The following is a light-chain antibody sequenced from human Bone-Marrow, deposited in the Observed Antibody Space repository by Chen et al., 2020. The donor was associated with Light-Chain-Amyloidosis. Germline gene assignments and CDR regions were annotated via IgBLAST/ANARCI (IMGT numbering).Light chain of an antibody. Sequence: SYELTQPPSVSVSPGQTARITCSGDDLPTKYAYWYQQKPGQAPVLVIHRDTERPSGMSERFCGSRTGTTATLTISGVQAEDEADYHCQSADSSGTYEVIFGGGTKLTVL. CDR2: RDT. CDR3: QSADSSGTYEVI. J-gene: IGLJ2*01. CDR1: DLPTKY. V-gene: IGLV3-25*03.